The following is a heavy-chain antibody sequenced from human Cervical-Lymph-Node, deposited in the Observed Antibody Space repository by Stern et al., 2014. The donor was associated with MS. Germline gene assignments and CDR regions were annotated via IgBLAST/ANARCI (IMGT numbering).Heavy chain of an antibody. V-gene: IGHV4-31*03. CDR3: ARDSIVVHAFDI. J-gene: IGHJ3*02. Sequence: QLQLQESGPGLVKPSQTLSLTCTVSGGSISSGGYYWSWIRQHPGKGLEWIGYIYYSGSTYYNPSLKSRVTISVDTSKNQFSLKLSSVTAADTAVYYCARDSIVVHAFDIWGQGTMVTVSS. CDR1: GGSISSGGYY. CDR2: IYYSGST. D-gene: IGHD3-22*01.